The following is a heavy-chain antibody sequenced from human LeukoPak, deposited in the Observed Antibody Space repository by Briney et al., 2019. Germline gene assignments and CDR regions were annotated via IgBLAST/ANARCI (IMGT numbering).Heavy chain of an antibody. D-gene: IGHD3-10*01. CDR2: IKNKPDGGTS. Sequence: GSLRLSCAASGFTFSHAWMSWVRQAPGKGLELVARIKNKPDGGTSDYTAPVKGRFAISRDDSKSTLYLQMNSLKTEDTAVYYCTVVNYGSGSYPLGSWGQGTLVTVSS. J-gene: IGHJ5*02. CDR1: GFTFSHAW. CDR3: TVVNYGSGSYPLGS. V-gene: IGHV3-15*01.